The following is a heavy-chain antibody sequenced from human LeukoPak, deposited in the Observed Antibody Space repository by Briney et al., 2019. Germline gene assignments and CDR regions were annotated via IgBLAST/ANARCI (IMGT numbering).Heavy chain of an antibody. CDR3: AREFRNAFDI. CDR1: GGSISSGDYY. V-gene: IGHV4-61*08. CDR2: IYYSGST. Sequence: SETLSLTCTVSGGSISSGDYYWRWIRQPPGTGLEWIGYIYYSGSTYYNPSLKSRVTISVDTSKNQFSLKLSSVTAADTAVYYCAREFRNAFDIWGQGTMVTVSS. J-gene: IGHJ3*02.